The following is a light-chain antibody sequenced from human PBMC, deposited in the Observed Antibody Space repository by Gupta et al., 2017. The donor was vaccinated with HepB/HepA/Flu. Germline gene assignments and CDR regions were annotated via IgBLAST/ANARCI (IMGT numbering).Light chain of an antibody. J-gene: IGKJ1*01. Sequence: DIQMTQSPSSLSASVGDRVTITCRASQNIDNFLNWYQHKPGKAPQLLMYSASSLQSGVPSRFSGSGSGTDYTLTISGLEPEDFVTYYCQQADSGPWTFGQGTKVEI. CDR2: SAS. CDR1: QNIDNF. V-gene: IGKV1-39*01. CDR3: QQADSGPWT.